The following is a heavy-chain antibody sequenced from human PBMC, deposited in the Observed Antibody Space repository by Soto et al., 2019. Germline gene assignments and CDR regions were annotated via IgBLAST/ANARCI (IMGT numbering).Heavy chain of an antibody. CDR2: ISAYNGNT. Sequence: QVQLVQSGAEVKEPGASVKVSCKASGYTFTSYGISWVRQAPGQEPEWMGWISAYNGNTNYAQRLQGRVTMTTDTSTNTAYMELRSLTSDDTAVYYCARRISVVAYYYYMDVWGKGTTVTVSS. CDR3: ARRISVVAYYYYMDV. V-gene: IGHV1-18*04. CDR1: GYTFTSYG. D-gene: IGHD2-15*01. J-gene: IGHJ6*03.